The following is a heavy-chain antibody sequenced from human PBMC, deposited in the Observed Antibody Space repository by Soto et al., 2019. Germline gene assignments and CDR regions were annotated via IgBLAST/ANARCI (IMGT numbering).Heavy chain of an antibody. CDR2: IYRGTSP. D-gene: IGHD4-17*01. J-gene: IGHJ4*02. Sequence: PSETLSLTCAVSGDSISSDNWWSWVRQPPEKGLEWIGEIYRGTSPTYNPSLESRVTISVDKSKNQFSLKLNSVTAADTAVYYCVKNGAHALDYWGQGTLVTVSS. V-gene: IGHV4-4*02. CDR3: VKNGAHALDY. CDR1: GDSISSDNW.